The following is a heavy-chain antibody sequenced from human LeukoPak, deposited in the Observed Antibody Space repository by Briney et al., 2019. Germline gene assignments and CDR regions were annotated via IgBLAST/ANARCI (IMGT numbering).Heavy chain of an antibody. CDR3: ARASGSYYYGSGVNYYYYYGMDV. V-gene: IGHV4-30-4*01. CDR2: VYYSGST. CDR1: GGSISSGDYY. Sequence: PSETLSLTCTVSGGSISSGDYYWSWIRQPPGKGLEWIGYVYYSGSTYYNPSLKSRVTISVDTSKNQFSLKLSPVTAADTAVYYCARASGSYYYGSGVNYYYYYGMDVWGKGATVTVSS. J-gene: IGHJ6*04. D-gene: IGHD3-10*01.